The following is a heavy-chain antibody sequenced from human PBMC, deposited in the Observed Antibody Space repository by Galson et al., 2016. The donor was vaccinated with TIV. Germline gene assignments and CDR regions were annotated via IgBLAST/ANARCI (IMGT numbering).Heavy chain of an antibody. D-gene: IGHD2-2*01. Sequence: SLRLSCAASGSTFSGSWMSWVRQAPGEGLEWVANIKQDGSEKYYVNSVKGRFTISRDNAKNSLYLQMNSLRAEDTAVYYCARDLLVEVPAAIYFDLWGRGTLLTVST. CDR3: ARDLLVEVPAAIYFDL. CDR2: IKQDGSEK. V-gene: IGHV3-7*01. J-gene: IGHJ2*01. CDR1: GSTFSGSW.